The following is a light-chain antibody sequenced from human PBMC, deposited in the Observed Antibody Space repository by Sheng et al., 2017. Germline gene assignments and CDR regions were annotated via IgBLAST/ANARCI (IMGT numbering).Light chain of an antibody. J-gene: IGKJ4*01. CDR2: DVS. CDR3: QLYGTSLLT. CDR1: QSVRSS. Sequence: EIVLTQSPATLSLSPGERATLSCRASQSVRSSLVWFQQKPGQAPRLLIYDVSTRFTGIPARFSGSGSGTDFTLTISTLEPEDFAVYYCQLYGTSLLTFGGGTKVEIK. V-gene: IGKV3-11*01.